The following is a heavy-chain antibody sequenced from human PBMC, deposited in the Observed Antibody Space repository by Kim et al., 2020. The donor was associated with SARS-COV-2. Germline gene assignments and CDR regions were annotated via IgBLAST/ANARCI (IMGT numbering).Heavy chain of an antibody. V-gene: IGHV3-23*01. CDR3: AKAGSSGWYSGSAFDI. Sequence: GGSPRLSCAASGFTFSSYAMSWVRQAPGKGLEWVSAISGSGGSTYYADSVKGRFTISRDNSKNTLYLQMNSLRAEDTAVYYCAKAGSSGWYSGSAFDIWGQGTMVTVSS. D-gene: IGHD6-19*01. CDR2: ISGSGGST. CDR1: GFTFSSYA. J-gene: IGHJ3*02.